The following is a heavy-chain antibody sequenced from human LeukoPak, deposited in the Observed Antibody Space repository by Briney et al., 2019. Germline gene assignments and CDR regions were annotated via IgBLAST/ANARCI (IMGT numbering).Heavy chain of an antibody. D-gene: IGHD3-3*01. J-gene: IGHJ4*02. V-gene: IGHV3-23*01. CDR2: ISGSGGST. Sequence: GGSLRLSCAAAGFTFSSYAMSWVRQAPGKGLEWVSAISGSGGSTYYADSVKGRFTISRDNSKNTLYLQMNSLRAEDTAVYYCARDLADYDFWSGYQLNYFDYWGQGTLVTVSS. CDR3: ARDLADYDFWSGYQLNYFDY. CDR1: GFTFSSYA.